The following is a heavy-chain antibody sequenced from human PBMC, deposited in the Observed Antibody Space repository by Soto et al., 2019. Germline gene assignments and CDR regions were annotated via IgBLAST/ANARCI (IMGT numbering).Heavy chain of an antibody. D-gene: IGHD2-15*01. CDR3: ARDDIVVVVAASGKLWGDYNAYDYMDV. Sequence: EVQLVESGGGLVQPGGSLRLSCAASGFTFSSYWMSWVRQAPGKGLEWVANIKQDGSEKYYVDSVKGRFTISRDNAKNSLYLQMNSLRAEDTAVYYCARDDIVVVVAASGKLWGDYNAYDYMDVWGKGTTVTVSS. CDR2: IKQDGSEK. CDR1: GFTFSSYW. V-gene: IGHV3-7*01. J-gene: IGHJ6*03.